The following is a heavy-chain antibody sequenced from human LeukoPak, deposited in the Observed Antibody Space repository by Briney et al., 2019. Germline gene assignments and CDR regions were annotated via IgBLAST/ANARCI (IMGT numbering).Heavy chain of an antibody. J-gene: IGHJ4*02. V-gene: IGHV3-33*01. D-gene: IGHD3-10*01. Sequence: GRSLRLSCAASGFTLSIYGMHWVRQAPGKGLEWVALIWFDGTKKYYADSVKGRFTISRDNSKNTLYLQMNSLRAEDTAVYYCAREEATTVRGVSDYWGQGTLVTVSS. CDR2: IWFDGTKK. CDR3: AREEATTVRGVSDY. CDR1: GFTLSIYG.